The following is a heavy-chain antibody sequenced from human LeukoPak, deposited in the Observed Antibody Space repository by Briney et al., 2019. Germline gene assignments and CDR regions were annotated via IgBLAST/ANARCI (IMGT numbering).Heavy chain of an antibody. CDR3: ASSPRGIVGAPQLDFDY. CDR1: GYTFTSYG. D-gene: IGHD1-26*01. V-gene: IGHV1-18*01. J-gene: IGHJ4*02. Sequence: VASVKVSCKASGYTFTSYGISWVRQAPGQGLEWMGWISAYNGNTNYAQKLQGRVTMTTDTSTSTAYMELRSLRSDDTAVYYCASSPRGIVGAPQLDFDYWGQGTLVTVSS. CDR2: ISAYNGNT.